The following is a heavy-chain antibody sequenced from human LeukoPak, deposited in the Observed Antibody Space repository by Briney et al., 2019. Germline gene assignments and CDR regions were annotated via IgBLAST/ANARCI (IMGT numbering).Heavy chain of an antibody. CDR1: GFTFSSYG. CDR2: IRYDGSNK. J-gene: IGHJ6*02. V-gene: IGHV3-30*02. D-gene: IGHD6-13*01. CDR3: AKDLRYSSNHYYYYYGMDV. Sequence: GGSLRLSCAASGFTFSSYGMHWARQAPGKGLEWVAFIRYDGSNKYYADSVKGRFTISRDNSKNTLYLQMNSLRAEDTAVYYCAKDLRYSSNHYYYYYGMDVWGQGTTVTVSS.